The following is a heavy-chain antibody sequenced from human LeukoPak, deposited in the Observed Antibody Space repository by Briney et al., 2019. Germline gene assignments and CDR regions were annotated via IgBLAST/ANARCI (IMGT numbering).Heavy chain of an antibody. Sequence: ASVKVSCKASGYSFTSFGITWVRQAPGRGLEWMGWISPYDGNTNYAQNLQGRVTMTTDTFTTTAYMDLRSLRFDDTAVYYCARTRPTWEGWGFDYWGQGTLVTVSS. CDR3: ARTRPTWEGWGFDY. D-gene: IGHD1-26*01. CDR2: ISPYDGNT. CDR1: GYSFTSFG. V-gene: IGHV1-18*01. J-gene: IGHJ4*02.